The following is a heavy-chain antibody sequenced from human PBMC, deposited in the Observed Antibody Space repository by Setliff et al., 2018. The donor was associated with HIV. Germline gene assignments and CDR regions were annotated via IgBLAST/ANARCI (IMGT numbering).Heavy chain of an antibody. J-gene: IGHJ4*02. V-gene: IGHV3-11*04. CDR2: ITSSGTTT. CDR3: AIIRVNGSPY. D-gene: IGHD3-10*01. Sequence: GGSLRLSCAASGFSFSDYYMTWVRQAPGRGLKWVSYITSSGTTTLYGDSMRGRFTASRDNAESSMYLQMNNLRAEDTAVYYCAIIRVNGSPYWGQGTLVTVSS. CDR1: GFSFSDYY.